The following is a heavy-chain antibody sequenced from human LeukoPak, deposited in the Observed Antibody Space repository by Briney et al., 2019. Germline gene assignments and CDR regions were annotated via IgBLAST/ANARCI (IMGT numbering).Heavy chain of an antibody. D-gene: IGHD1-1*01. CDR3: VRAGLEKTTQFDY. J-gene: IGHJ4*02. Sequence: SQTLSLTFAISGDSVSINSAAWNWIRQSPSRGLEWLGRTYYRSKWYNDYAVSVKSRITINPDTSKNQFSLHLNSVTPEDTAVYYCVRAGLEKTTQFDYWGQGTLVTVSS. CDR1: GDSVSINSAA. V-gene: IGHV6-1*01. CDR2: TYYRSKWYN.